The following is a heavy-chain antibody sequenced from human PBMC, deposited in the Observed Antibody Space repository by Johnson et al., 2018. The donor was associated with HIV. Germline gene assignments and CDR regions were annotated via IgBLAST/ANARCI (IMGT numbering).Heavy chain of an antibody. J-gene: IGHJ3*02. D-gene: IGHD5-12*01. V-gene: IGHV3-9*01. CDR1: GFTFDDYA. CDR3: AKDIVATIKTAFDI. CDR2: ISWTSGSI. Sequence: EVQLLESGGGLVQPGRSLRLSCAASGFTFDDYAMHWVRQAPGKGLEWVSGISWTSGSIGYADSVKGRFTISRDNAKNSLYLQMNSLRAEDTALYYCAKDIVATIKTAFDIWGQGTMVTVSS.